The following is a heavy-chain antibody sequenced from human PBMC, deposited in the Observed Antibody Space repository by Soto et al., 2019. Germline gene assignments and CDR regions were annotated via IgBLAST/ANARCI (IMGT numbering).Heavy chain of an antibody. CDR3: ARDLDGMDV. CDR1: GFTFSSYG. J-gene: IGHJ6*02. V-gene: IGHV3-33*01. CDR2: IWYDGSNK. D-gene: IGHD3-16*01. Sequence: GSLEICCAASGFTFSSYGMHWVRQAPGKGLEWVAVIWYDGSNKYYADSVKGRFTISRDNSKRTLYLQMNSLRAEDTAVYYCARDLDGMDVWGQGTTVTVSS.